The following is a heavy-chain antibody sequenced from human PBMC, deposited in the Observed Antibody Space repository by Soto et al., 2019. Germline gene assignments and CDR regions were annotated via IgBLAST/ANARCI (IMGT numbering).Heavy chain of an antibody. D-gene: IGHD4-17*01. CDR3: AGGGIMYGDYRSMDV. CDR1: GFTFSSYN. Sequence: EVQLVESGGGLVKPGGSLGLSCAASGFTFSSYNMNWVRQAPGKGLEWVSSLSSSSSYIYYADSVKGRFTISRDNAKNSLYLQMNSLRAEDTAVYYCAGGGIMYGDYRSMDVWGKGTTVTVSS. CDR2: LSSSSSYI. J-gene: IGHJ6*03. V-gene: IGHV3-21*01.